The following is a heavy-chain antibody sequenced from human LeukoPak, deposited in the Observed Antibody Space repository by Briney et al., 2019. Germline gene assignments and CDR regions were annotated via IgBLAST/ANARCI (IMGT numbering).Heavy chain of an antibody. Sequence: PGGSLRLSCAASGFTFSTYGMHWVRQAPGKGLEWVSFIRYDGNNKYYGDSVKGRFTISRDNSKNTLYLQMNSLRAEDTAVYYCAKSGGSYYDYYYYYMDVWGKGTTVTVSS. V-gene: IGHV3-30*02. CDR1: GFTFSTYG. CDR2: IRYDGNNK. D-gene: IGHD1-26*01. CDR3: AKSGGSYYDYYYYYMDV. J-gene: IGHJ6*03.